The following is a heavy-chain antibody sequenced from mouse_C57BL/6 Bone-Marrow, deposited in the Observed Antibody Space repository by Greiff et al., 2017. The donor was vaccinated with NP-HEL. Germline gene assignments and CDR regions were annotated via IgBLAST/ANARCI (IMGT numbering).Heavy chain of an antibody. J-gene: IGHJ3*01. V-gene: IGHV5-4*01. CDR1: GFTFSSYA. CDR2: ISDGGSYT. Sequence: EVKVVESGGGLVKPGGSLKLSCAASGFTFSSYAMSWVRQTPEKRLEWVATISDGGSYTYYPDNVKGRFTIARDNAKNNLYLQMSHLKSEDTAMYYCARDRRYGSSYWFAYWGQGTLVTVSA. CDR3: ARDRRYGSSYWFAY. D-gene: IGHD1-1*01.